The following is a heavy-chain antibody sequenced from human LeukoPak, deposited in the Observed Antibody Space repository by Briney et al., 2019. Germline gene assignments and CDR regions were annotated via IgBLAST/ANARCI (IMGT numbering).Heavy chain of an antibody. V-gene: IGHV3-30*03. CDR1: GFTFSSYG. CDR2: ISYDGGHT. CDR3: ATESSLTR. J-gene: IGHJ4*02. Sequence: GRSLRLSCAASGFTFSSYGMHWVRQAPGKGLEWVADISYDGGHTDYIASVKGRFTVSRDNSKNMLFLQMSSLRPEDAAVYFCATESSLTRWGQGTLVTVSS. D-gene: IGHD4-11*01.